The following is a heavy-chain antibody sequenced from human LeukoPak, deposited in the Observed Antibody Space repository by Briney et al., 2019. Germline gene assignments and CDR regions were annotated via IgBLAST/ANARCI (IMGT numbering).Heavy chain of an antibody. V-gene: IGHV1-18*04. Sequence: ASVKVSCKASGYTFTSYGISWVRQAPGQGLEWMGWISAYNGNTNYAQKLQGRVTMTTDTSTSTAYMELRSLRSDDTAVYYCARDLWQWLGNTRTPIRDYWGQGTLVTVSS. CDR1: GYTFTSYG. CDR3: ARDLWQWLGNTRTPIRDY. CDR2: ISAYNGNT. D-gene: IGHD6-19*01. J-gene: IGHJ4*02.